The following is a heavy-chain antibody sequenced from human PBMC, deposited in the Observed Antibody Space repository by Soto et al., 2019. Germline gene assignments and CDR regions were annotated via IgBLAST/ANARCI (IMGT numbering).Heavy chain of an antibody. CDR1: GYTVTRYG. V-gene: IGHV1-18*01. Sequence: QVQLVQSGAEVKKPGASVKVSCKASGYTVTRYGICWVRQAPGQGVEWMGWISGYNGNTNYAQNLQGRVTMTTDTSTSTVYMELKSLRSDATDVYYCAGLCSSTRCLDFWGGGSLVIVSS. CDR3: AGLCSSTRCLDF. CDR2: ISGYNGNT. D-gene: IGHD2-2*01. J-gene: IGHJ2*01.